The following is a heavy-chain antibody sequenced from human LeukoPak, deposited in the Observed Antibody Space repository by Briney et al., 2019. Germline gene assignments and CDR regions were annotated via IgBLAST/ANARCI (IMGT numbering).Heavy chain of an antibody. J-gene: IGHJ4*02. Sequence: ASVKVSCKASGGTFSSYAISWVRQAPGQGLEWMGRIIPILGIANYAQKFQGRVTITADKSTSTAYMELSSLRSEDTAVYYCARDPVYDILTGYYEPLDYWGQGTLVTVSS. CDR3: ARDPVYDILTGYYEPLDY. CDR2: IIPILGIA. V-gene: IGHV1-69*04. D-gene: IGHD3-9*01. CDR1: GGTFSSYA.